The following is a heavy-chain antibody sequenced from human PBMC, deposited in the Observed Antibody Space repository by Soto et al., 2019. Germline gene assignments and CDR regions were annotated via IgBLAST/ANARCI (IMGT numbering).Heavy chain of an antibody. J-gene: IGHJ6*03. CDR2: IYYSGST. D-gene: IGHD4-17*01. V-gene: IGHV4-59*01. CDR3: ARATNTTVTTKGYYYYYMDV. CDR1: GGSISIYY. Sequence: LETLSLTSTVSGGSISIYYWSLIRQPPGKGLEWIGYIYYSGSTNYNPSLKSRVTISVDTSKNQFSLKLSSVTAADTAVYYCARATNTTVTTKGYYYYYMDVWGKGTTVTVSS.